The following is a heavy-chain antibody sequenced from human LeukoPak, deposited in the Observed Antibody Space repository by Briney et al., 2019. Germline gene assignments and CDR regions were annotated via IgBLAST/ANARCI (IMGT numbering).Heavy chain of an antibody. CDR1: GGSISSGSYY. CDR2: IYTSGST. V-gene: IGHV4-61*02. D-gene: IGHD6-6*01. Sequence: ASETLSLTCTVSGGSISSGSYYWTWIRQPAGKGLEWIGRIYTSGSTKYNPSLKSRVTISVDTSKNQFSLRLSSVTAADTAVYYCARDWGVSARPGYMDVWGKGTTVTVSS. CDR3: ARDWGVSARPGYMDV. J-gene: IGHJ6*03.